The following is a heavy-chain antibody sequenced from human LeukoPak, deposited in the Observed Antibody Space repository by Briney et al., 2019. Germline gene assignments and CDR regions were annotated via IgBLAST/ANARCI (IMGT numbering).Heavy chain of an antibody. CDR1: GFTFSSYS. D-gene: IGHD6-13*01. V-gene: IGHV3-48*02. J-gene: IGHJ6*02. CDR3: ARGSSSWSNYYYYAMDV. Sequence: GGSLRLSCAASGFTFSSYSTNWVRQAPGKGLEWVSYISSTSSIIYYADSVKGRFTISRDNAKNSLYLQMNSLRDEDTAIYYCARGSSSWSNYYYYAMDVWGQGTTVTVSS. CDR2: ISSTSSII.